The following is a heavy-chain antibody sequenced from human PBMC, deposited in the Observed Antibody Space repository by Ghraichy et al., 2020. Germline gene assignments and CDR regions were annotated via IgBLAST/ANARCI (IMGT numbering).Heavy chain of an antibody. D-gene: IGHD3-10*01. CDR3: AKDLPRGDYYGPGRSSAPYYLGMDV. CDR2: ISGSGGSA. Sequence: GGSLRLSCVASGFTFRNYPMTWVRQAPGQGLEWVSGISGSGGSAYYADSVEGRFTISRDNSKNTLYLQMNSLRAEDTALYYCAKDLPRGDYYGPGRSSAPYYLGMDVWGQGTTVTVSS. CDR1: GFTFRNYP. V-gene: IGHV3-23*01. J-gene: IGHJ6*02.